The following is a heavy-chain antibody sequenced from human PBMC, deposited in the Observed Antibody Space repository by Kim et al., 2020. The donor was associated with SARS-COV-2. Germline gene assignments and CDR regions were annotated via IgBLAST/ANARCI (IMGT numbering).Heavy chain of an antibody. CDR1: GFTFSSYE. J-gene: IGHJ4*02. CDR3: PRGPNYSPFDY. V-gene: IGHV3-48*03. CDR2: IIGSGTTI. D-gene: IGHD4-4*01. Sequence: GGSLRLSCTASGFTFSSYEMNWVRQAPGKGLEWVSYIIGSGTTIYYADSVRGRFTISRDNDKTSLFLQMNSLRAEDTAVYYCPRGPNYSPFDYWGQGTLVTVSS.